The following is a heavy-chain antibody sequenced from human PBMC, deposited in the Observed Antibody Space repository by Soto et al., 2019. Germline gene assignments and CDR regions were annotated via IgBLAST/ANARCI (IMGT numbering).Heavy chain of an antibody. CDR3: ARDQLDPFYYYCYGMDV. CDR2: IIPIFGTA. CDR1: GGSFSSYA. D-gene: IGHD6-6*01. Sequence: QVQLVQSGAEVKKPGSSVKVSCKASGGSFSSYAISWVRQAPGQGLEWMGGIIPIFGTANYAQKFQGRVTITAEESTSTGYMELSSLRSEDTAVYYSARDQLDPFYYYCYGMDVWGQGTTVTVSS. V-gene: IGHV1-69*01. J-gene: IGHJ6*02.